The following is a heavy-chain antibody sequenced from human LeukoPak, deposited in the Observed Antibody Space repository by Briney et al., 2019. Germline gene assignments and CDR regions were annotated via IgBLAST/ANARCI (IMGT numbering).Heavy chain of an antibody. D-gene: IGHD3-10*01. J-gene: IGHJ4*02. CDR3: ARQAIGFGEFHFDY. V-gene: IGHV4-4*07. CDR2: IYTSGST. Sequence: PSETLSLTCTVSGGSISSYYWSWIRQPAGKGLEWIGRIYTSGSTNYNPSLKSRVTMSVDTSKNQFSLKLSSVTAADTAVYYCARQAIGFGEFHFDYWGQGTLVTVSS. CDR1: GGSISSYY.